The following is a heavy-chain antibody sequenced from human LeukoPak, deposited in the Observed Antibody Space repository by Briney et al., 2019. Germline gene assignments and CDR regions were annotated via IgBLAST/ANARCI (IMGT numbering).Heavy chain of an antibody. D-gene: IGHD3-3*01. J-gene: IGHJ4*02. CDR3: AKRAIFGVVTYFDY. CDR1: GFTVSSNY. V-gene: IGHV3-53*01. Sequence: PGGSLRLSCAASGFTVSSNYMSWVRQAPGKGLEWVSVIYSGGSTYYADSVKGRFTISRDNSKNTLYLQMNSLRAEDTALYYCAKRAIFGVVTYFDYWGQGTLVTVSS. CDR2: IYSGGST.